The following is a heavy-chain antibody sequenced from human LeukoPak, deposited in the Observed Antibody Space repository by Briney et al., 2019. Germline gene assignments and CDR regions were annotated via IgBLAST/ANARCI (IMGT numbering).Heavy chain of an antibody. CDR1: GYSFTSYW. D-gene: IGHD3-22*01. CDR3: ARRDSSGYYVFDY. V-gene: IGHV5-51*01. J-gene: IGHJ4*02. CDR2: IYPGDSDT. Sequence: GESLKTSCKGSGYSFTSYWIGWVRQMPGKGLEWMGIIYPGDSDTRYSPSFQGQVTISADKSIRIAYLQWSSLKASDTATYYCARRDSSGYYVFDYWGQGTLVTVSS.